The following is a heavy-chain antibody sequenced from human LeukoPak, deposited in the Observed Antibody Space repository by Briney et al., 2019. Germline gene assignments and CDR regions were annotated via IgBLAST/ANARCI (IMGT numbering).Heavy chain of an antibody. D-gene: IGHD3-16*01. CDR3: ARDSSYAILDV. Sequence: PSETLSLTRTVSGGSISSSSYYWGWIRQPPGKGLEWIGSIYYSGSTYYNPSLKSRVTISVDTSKNQFSLKLSSVTAADTAVYYCARDSSYAILDVWGKGTTVTVSS. CDR1: GGSISSSSYY. J-gene: IGHJ6*04. V-gene: IGHV4-39*07. CDR2: IYYSGST.